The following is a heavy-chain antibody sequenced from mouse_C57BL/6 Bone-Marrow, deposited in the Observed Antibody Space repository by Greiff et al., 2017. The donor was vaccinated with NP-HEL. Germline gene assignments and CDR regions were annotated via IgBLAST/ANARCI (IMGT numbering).Heavy chain of an antibody. CDR2: SRNKANDYTT. V-gene: IGHV7-1*01. CDR3: ARDNCDWYCDV. D-gene: IGHD4-1*01. J-gene: IGHJ1*03. Sequence: EVKLMESGGGLVQSGRSLRLSCATSGFTFSDFYMEWVRQAPGKGLEWIAASRNKANDYTTEYSASVKGRFIVSRDTSQSILYLQMNAMIGEDTAIYYCARDNCDWYCDVWGTGTTATVSA. CDR1: GFTFSDFY.